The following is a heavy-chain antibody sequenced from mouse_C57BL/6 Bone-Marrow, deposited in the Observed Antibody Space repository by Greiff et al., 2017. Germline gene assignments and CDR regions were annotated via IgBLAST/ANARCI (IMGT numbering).Heavy chain of an antibody. CDR2: IWRGGST. Sequence: VQLQQSGPGLVQPSQSLSITCTVSGFSLTSYGVHWVRQSPGKGLEWLGVIWRGGSTDYNAAFMSRLSITKDNSKSQVFFKMNSLQADDTAIYYCAKKRGLWSYARDYWGQGTSVTVSS. CDR3: AKKRGLWSYARDY. J-gene: IGHJ4*01. CDR1: GFSLTSYG. D-gene: IGHD1-1*02. V-gene: IGHV2-5*01.